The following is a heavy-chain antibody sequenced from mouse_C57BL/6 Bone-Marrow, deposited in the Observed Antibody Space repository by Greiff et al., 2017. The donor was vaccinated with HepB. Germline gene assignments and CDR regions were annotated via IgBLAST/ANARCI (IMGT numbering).Heavy chain of an antibody. CDR1: GFSLSTFGMG. D-gene: IGHD1-1*01. CDR2: IWWDDDK. J-gene: IGHJ1*03. CDR3: ARISDYYGSSYWYFDV. V-gene: IGHV8-8*01. Sequence: QVTLKVCGPGILQPSQTLSLTCSFSGFSLSTFGMGVGWIRQPSGKGLEWLAHIWWDDDKYYNPALKSRLPISKDTSKNQVFLTIANVDTADTATYYCARISDYYGSSYWYFDVWGTGTTVTVSS.